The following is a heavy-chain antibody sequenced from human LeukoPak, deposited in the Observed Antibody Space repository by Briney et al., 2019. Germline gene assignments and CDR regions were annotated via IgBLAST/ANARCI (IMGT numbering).Heavy chain of an antibody. CDR3: ARVVDGDYALYDY. CDR1: GGSISNNY. J-gene: IGHJ4*02. CDR2: IYSTGTT. Sequence: SETLSLTCTVSGGSISNNYWSWIRQPPGKGLDWIGYIYSTGTTNYNPSLKSRVTMSVDTSKNQFSLNLSSVTAADTAVYYCARVVDGDYALYDYWGQGTLVTVSS. D-gene: IGHD4-17*01. V-gene: IGHV4-59*01.